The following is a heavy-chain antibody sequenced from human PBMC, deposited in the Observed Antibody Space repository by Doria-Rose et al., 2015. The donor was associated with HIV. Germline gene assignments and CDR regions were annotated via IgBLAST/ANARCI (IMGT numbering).Heavy chain of an antibody. V-gene: IGHV1-69*04. Sequence: GSSVKISCKASGTTFTMYAIHWVRQAPGQGPEWMGRIIPFLGVANYAQKFQARITITADDSTSTSYMELTTLRSDDTAIYYCARIPPFSTSYYFDYGGQGT. D-gene: IGHD2-2*01. CDR2: IIPFLGVA. CDR1: GTTFTMYA. J-gene: IGHJ4*02. CDR3: ARIPPFSTSYYFDY.